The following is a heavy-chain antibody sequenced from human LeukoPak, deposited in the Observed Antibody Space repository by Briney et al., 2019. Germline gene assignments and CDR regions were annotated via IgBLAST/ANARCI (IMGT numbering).Heavy chain of an antibody. V-gene: IGHV3-30-3*01. Sequence: PGGSLRLSCAASGFTFSSYAMHWVRQAPGKGLEWVAVISYDGSNKYYADSVKGRFTISRDNSKNTLYLQMNSLRAEDTAVYYCARRGRQQLDPFDYWGQGTLVTVSS. J-gene: IGHJ4*02. CDR2: ISYDGSNK. CDR1: GFTFSSYA. CDR3: ARRGRQQLDPFDY. D-gene: IGHD6-13*01.